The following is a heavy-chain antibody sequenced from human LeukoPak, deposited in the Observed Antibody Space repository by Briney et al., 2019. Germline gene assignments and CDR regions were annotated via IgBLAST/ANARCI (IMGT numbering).Heavy chain of an antibody. V-gene: IGHV4-39*01. D-gene: IGHD3-10*01. CDR1: GDSISSGRNY. CDR2: IYSSGNT. CDR3: ARGGYYGSGSYYIGREYFQH. J-gene: IGHJ1*01. Sequence: SETLSLTCSVSGDSISSGRNYWGWIRQSPGKGLEWIASIYSSGNTHSNPSLKSRVSISVDTSKNQVSLKLSSVTAADTAVYYCARGGYYGSGSYYIGREYFQHWGQGTLVTVSS.